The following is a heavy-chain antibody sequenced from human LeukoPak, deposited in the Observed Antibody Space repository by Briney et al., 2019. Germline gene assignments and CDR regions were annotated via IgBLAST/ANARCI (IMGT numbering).Heavy chain of an antibody. CDR3: ARATTVRGVRRSANFDY. V-gene: IGHV4-34*01. CDR1: GGSFSGYY. CDR2: INHSGST. J-gene: IGHJ4*02. D-gene: IGHD3-10*01. Sequence: SETLSLTCAVYGGSFSGYYWSWIRQPPGKGLEWIGEINHSGSTNYNPSLKSRVTISVDTSKNQFSLKLSSVTAADTAVYYCARATTVRGVRRSANFDYWGQGTLVTVST.